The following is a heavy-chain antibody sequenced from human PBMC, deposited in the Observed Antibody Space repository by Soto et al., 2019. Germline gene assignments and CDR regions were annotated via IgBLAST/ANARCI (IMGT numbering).Heavy chain of an antibody. J-gene: IGHJ4*02. V-gene: IGHV4-4*02. D-gene: IGHD6-25*01. CDR1: GDFLSSDKW. CDR2: IHHSGNS. CDR3: ARGERQQQRDY. Sequence: SETLSLTCAVSGDFLSSDKWWRWVRQPPGKGLEWIGEIHHSGNSNYNPSLKSRVIISVDKSKNQFSLNLSSVTDADTAVYYCARGERQQQRDYWGQGTLVTVSS.